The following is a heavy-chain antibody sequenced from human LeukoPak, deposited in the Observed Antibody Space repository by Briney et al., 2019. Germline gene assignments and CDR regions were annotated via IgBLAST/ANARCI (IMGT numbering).Heavy chain of an antibody. V-gene: IGHV1-46*01. J-gene: IGHJ4*02. D-gene: IGHD3-22*01. CDR3: ARDSGYYYDSSGYYRPLKFQFPPDY. CDR2: INPSGGST. Sequence: GASVKVSCKASGYTFTTYYIHWVRQAPGEGLEWMGIINPSGGSTSYAQKFQGRVTMTRDTSTSTVYMELSSLRSEDTAVYYCARDSGYYYDSSGYYRPLKFQFPPDYWGQGTLVTVSS. CDR1: GYTFTTYY.